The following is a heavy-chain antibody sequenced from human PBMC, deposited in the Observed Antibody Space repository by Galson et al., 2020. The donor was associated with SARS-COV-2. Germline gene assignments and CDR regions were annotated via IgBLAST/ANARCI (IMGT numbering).Heavy chain of an antibody. CDR3: AKGGGYYDSSGYYFPNYYYYYMDV. J-gene: IGHJ6*03. D-gene: IGHD3-22*01. V-gene: IGHV3-30*18. CDR1: GFTFSSYG. CDR2: ISYDGSNK. Sequence: GGSLRLSCAASGFTFSSYGMHWVRQAPGKGLEWVAVISYDGSNKYYADSVKGRFTISRDNSKNTLYLQMNSLRAEDTAVYYRAKGGGYYDSSGYYFPNYYYYYMDVWGKGTTVTVSS.